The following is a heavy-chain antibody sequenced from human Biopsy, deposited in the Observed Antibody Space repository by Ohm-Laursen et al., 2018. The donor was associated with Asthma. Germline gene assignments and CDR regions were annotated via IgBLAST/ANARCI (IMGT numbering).Heavy chain of an antibody. Sequence: SLRLSCSASGFAVSRDHMFWVRQAPGKGLEWVSVIYSGGTSHTADSVRGRLTISRDYPKNTLYLQMHSLRAEDTAVYYCARGDSSNWSHYYFDYWGQGTLVTVSS. CDR2: IYSGGTS. J-gene: IGHJ4*02. CDR3: ARGDSSNWSHYYFDY. D-gene: IGHD3-22*01. V-gene: IGHV3-53*01. CDR1: GFAVSRDH.